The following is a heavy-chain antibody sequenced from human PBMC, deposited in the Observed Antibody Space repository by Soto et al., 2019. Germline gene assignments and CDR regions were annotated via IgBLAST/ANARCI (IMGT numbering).Heavy chain of an antibody. CDR2: IGGDGRTI. V-gene: IGHV3-21*01. Sequence: GGSLRLSCAASGFAFSSYTMNWVRQAPGKGLEWVSSIGGDGRTIYYADSVKGRFITSRDNAKNALYLEMNSLRAEDTAVYYCARGTVVMFYGVQGYDFWGQGTLVTVSS. D-gene: IGHD2-8*01. J-gene: IGHJ4*02. CDR3: ARGTVVMFYGVQGYDF. CDR1: GFAFSSYT.